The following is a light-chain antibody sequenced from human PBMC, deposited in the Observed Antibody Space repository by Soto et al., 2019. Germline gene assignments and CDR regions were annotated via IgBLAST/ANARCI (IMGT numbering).Light chain of an antibody. CDR2: GAS. CDR3: QKYNNWPWT. Sequence: VMTQSPATLSFSPGGRATLSCRASQSISDTLAWYQQKPGQAPRLLIYGASTRAPGFPDRFSGSGSGTDFTLTISSLQSEDFAVYYCQKYNNWPWTCGQGTKVDIK. CDR1: QSISDT. J-gene: IGKJ1*01. V-gene: IGKV3-15*01.